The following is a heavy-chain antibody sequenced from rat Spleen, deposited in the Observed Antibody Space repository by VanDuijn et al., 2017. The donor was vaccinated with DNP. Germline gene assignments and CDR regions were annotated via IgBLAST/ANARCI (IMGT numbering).Heavy chain of an antibody. V-gene: IGHV5-58*01. CDR1: GFTFSRYW. Sequence: EVQLVETGGGLVQPGKSLKLSCVASGFTFSRYWMYWIRQTPGKGLEWVASISTGGGNTYYRDSVKGRFTISRDNAKSTLYLQMDSLRSEDTATYYCARPDYWGQGVMVTVSS. CDR2: ISTGGGNT. CDR3: ARPDY. J-gene: IGHJ2*01.